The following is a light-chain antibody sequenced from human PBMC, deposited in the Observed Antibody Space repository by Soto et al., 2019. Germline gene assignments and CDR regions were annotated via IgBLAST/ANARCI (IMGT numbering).Light chain of an antibody. CDR1: QRVSNSY. CDR3: QRYGGSPPFT. Sequence: EIVLTQSPGTLSLSPGETATLSCRASQRVSNSYLAWYQKKPGQAPRLLIYGASSRAAGIPDRFSGSGSGTAFTLTIRRLEPEDFAVYFCQRYGGSPPFTFGQGTKVEI. V-gene: IGKV3-20*01. CDR2: GAS. J-gene: IGKJ2*01.